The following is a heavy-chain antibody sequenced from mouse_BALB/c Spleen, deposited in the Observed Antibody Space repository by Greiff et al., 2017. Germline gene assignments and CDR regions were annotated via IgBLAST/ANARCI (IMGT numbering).Heavy chain of an antibody. CDR2: IRNKANGYTT. D-gene: IGHD2-3*01. CDR1: GFTFTDYY. Sequence: EVKLMESGGGLVQPGGSLRLSCATSGFTFTDYYMSWVRQPPGKALEWLGFIRNKANGYTTEYSASVKGRFTISRDNSQSILYLQMNTLRAEDSATYYCARDSGYYVFDYWGQGTTLTVSS. J-gene: IGHJ2*01. CDR3: ARDSGYYVFDY. V-gene: IGHV7-3*02.